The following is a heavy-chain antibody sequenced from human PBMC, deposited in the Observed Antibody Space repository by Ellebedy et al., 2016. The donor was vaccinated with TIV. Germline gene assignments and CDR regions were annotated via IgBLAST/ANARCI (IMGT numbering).Heavy chain of an antibody. J-gene: IGHJ4*02. CDR3: ARDQWLGRAYYFDY. D-gene: IGHD6-19*01. V-gene: IGHV3-7*01. CDR2: IKHDGSEK. Sequence: GGSLRLSCEASGFTFSNYWMTWVRQAPGKGLEWVANIKHDGSEKYYVDSVKGRFSISRDNAKNSLYLQMNSLRHEDTAVYYCARDQWLGRAYYFDYWGQGTLLTVSS. CDR1: GFTFSNYW.